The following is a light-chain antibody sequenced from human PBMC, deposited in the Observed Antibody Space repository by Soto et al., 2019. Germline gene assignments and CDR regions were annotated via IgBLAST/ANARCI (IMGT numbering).Light chain of an antibody. CDR2: GAS. Sequence: ENVLTQSPGTLSLSPGERATLSCRASQSVSSNYLAWYQQRPGQAPRLLIYGASHRATGIPDRFSGSGSGTDFTLTISSLQPEDFAVYYCQDYGSSRTFGEGTKV. CDR1: QSVSSNY. J-gene: IGKJ1*01. V-gene: IGKV3-20*01. CDR3: QDYGSSRT.